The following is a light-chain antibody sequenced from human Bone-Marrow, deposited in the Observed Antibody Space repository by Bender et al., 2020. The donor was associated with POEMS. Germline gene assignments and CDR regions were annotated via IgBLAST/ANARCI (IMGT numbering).Light chain of an antibody. V-gene: IGLV4-69*01. J-gene: IGLJ2*01. CDR3: QTWGTGLLV. CDR2: LNSDGSH. CDR1: SGHSSNA. Sequence: QLVLTQSPSASASLGASVKLTCTLSSGHSSNAIAWHQQKPEEGPRFLMRLNSDGSHNKGDGIPDRFSGSSSGAERYLTISSLQSEDEADYYCQTWGTGLLVFGGGTKLTVL.